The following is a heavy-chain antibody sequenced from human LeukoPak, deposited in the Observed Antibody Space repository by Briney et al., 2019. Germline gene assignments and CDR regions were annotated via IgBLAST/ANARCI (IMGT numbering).Heavy chain of an antibody. Sequence: SETLSLTCAVSGGSISTTNWWNWVRQPPGKGLEWIGEIYHTGSTNYNPSLKSRVTISVDKSKNQFSLKLSSVTAADTAVYYCARVRTSTNLNWFDPWGQGALVTVSS. D-gene: IGHD2-2*01. CDR2: IYHTGST. J-gene: IGHJ5*02. CDR1: GGSISTTNW. CDR3: ARVRTSTNLNWFDP. V-gene: IGHV4-4*02.